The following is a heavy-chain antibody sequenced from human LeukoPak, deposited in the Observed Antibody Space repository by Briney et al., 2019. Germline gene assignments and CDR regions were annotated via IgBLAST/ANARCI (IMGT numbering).Heavy chain of an antibody. CDR2: ISGSGGST. J-gene: IGHJ4*02. D-gene: IGHD5-12*01. V-gene: IGHV3-23*01. CDR3: AKDLPDSGYDGYFDY. CDR1: GFTFSDFA. Sequence: PGGSLRLSCAASGFTFSDFAMGWVRHAPGKGLYWVAAISGSGGSTYYADSVKGRFTIPRDNSKNTVNLQMNSLGADDTAVYYCAKDLPDSGYDGYFDYWGQGTLVTVSS.